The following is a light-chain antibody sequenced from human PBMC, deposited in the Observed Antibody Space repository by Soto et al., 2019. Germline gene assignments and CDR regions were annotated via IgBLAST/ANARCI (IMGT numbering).Light chain of an antibody. J-gene: IGKJ5*01. CDR2: GAS. CDR3: QQYGSSPR. V-gene: IGKV3-20*01. CDR1: QSVFSN. Sequence: EIVMTQSPATLSVSPGERAALSCRASQSVFSNLAWYQQQPGQAPRLLIYGASSRATGIPDRFSGSGSGTDFTLTISRLEPEDFAVYYCQQYGSSPRFGEGTRLENK.